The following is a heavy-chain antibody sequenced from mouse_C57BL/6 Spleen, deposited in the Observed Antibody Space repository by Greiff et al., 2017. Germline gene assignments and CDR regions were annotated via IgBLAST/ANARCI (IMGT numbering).Heavy chain of an antibody. V-gene: IGHV7-3*01. CDR1: GFTFTDYY. Sequence: EVKLVESGGGLVQPGGSLSLSCAASGFTFTDYYMSWVRQPPGQALEWLGFIRNKADGYTAEYSASVKGRFTISRDNSQSILYLQVNALRAADSATYYCARYGGDDYVIYYYAMDYWGQGTSVTVSA. J-gene: IGHJ4*01. D-gene: IGHD2-4*01. CDR3: ARYGGDDYVIYYYAMDY. CDR2: IRNKADGYTA.